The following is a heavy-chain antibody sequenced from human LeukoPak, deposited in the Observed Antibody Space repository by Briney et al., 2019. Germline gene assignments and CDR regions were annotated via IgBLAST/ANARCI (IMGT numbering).Heavy chain of an antibody. CDR2: IYSSGSN. CDR3: ARDYLDFTVDYGDYVPAAGYYYYGMDV. J-gene: IGHJ6*02. V-gene: IGHV4-4*07. D-gene: IGHD4-17*01. Sequence: SETLSLTCTVSGGSISGYFWTWIRQPAGKGLEWIGRIYSSGSNNYNPSLKSRVTMSLDTSKNHFSLNLTSVTAADTAVYYCARDYLDFTVDYGDYVPAAGYYYYGMDVWGQGTTVTVSS. CDR1: GGSISGYF.